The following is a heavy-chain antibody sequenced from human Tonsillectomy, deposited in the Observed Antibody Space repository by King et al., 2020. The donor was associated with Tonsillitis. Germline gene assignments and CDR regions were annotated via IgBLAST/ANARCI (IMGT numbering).Heavy chain of an antibody. V-gene: IGHV4-39*07. Sequence: LQLQESGPGLVKPSETLSLSCSVSGDSIRTDNYLWGWIRQPPGQGLEWIGSILHNGNTYYNPSLRSRVTISVDTSKNRFSLKVRSVTAADTAVYYCARHPIWWSDRRSVWFDPWGQGTLVTVSS. CDR3: ARHPIWWSDRRSVWFDP. CDR2: ILHNGNT. J-gene: IGHJ5*02. CDR1: GDSIRTDNYL. D-gene: IGHD2-8*02.